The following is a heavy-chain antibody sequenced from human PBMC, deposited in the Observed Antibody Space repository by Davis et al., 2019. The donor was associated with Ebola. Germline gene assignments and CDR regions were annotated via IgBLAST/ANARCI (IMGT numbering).Heavy chain of an antibody. D-gene: IGHD2-8*02. CDR3: ARCGTGGVCYPVGWFDP. Sequence: SVKVSCKASGGTFSSYAISWVRQAPGQGLEWMGGIIPIFGTANYAQKFQGRVTITADESTSTAYMELSSLRSEDTAVYYCARCGTGGVCYPVGWFDPWGQGTLVTVSS. J-gene: IGHJ5*02. CDR2: IIPIFGTA. CDR1: GGTFSSYA. V-gene: IGHV1-69*13.